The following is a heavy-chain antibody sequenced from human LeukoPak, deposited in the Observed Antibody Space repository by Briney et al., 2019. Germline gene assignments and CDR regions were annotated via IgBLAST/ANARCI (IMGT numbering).Heavy chain of an antibody. Sequence: PGGALRLSCAASGFTFSLYSMNGVPQAPGRGWEWGSYMSFSSGLIYYADSVQGRFTVSRDNAKNSLYLQMNSLRAEDTAVYYCAREFGGSASGAGYWGQGTLVTVSS. J-gene: IGHJ4*02. CDR2: MSFSSGLI. CDR3: AREFGGSASGAGY. V-gene: IGHV3-21*01. D-gene: IGHD3-10*01. CDR1: GFTFSLYS.